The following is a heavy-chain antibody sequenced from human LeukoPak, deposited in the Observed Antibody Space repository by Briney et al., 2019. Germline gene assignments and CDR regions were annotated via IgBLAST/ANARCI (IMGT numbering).Heavy chain of an antibody. CDR3: ATILPVSPSYMDV. D-gene: IGHD2/OR15-2a*01. CDR2: INHSGST. CDR1: GGSFSGYY. Sequence: SETLSLTCAVYGGSFSGYYWSWIRQPPGKGLEWIGEINHSGSTNYNPSLKSRVTISVDTSKNQFSLKLSSVTAADTAVYYCATILPVSPSYMDVWGKGTTVTVSS. J-gene: IGHJ6*03. V-gene: IGHV4-34*01.